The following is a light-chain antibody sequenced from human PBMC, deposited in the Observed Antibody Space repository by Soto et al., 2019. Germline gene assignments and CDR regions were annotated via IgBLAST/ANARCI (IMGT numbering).Light chain of an antibody. Sequence: QSVLTQPASLSGSPGQSITISCTGSSSDVGGYNYVSWYQQHPGKAPKLMIYDVSNRPSGVSNRFSGSKSGNTASLTISGLPAEDEADYYFSSYTSSSTYVFGTGTKLTVL. V-gene: IGLV2-14*01. CDR2: DVS. CDR1: SSDVGGYNY. J-gene: IGLJ1*01. CDR3: SSYTSSSTYV.